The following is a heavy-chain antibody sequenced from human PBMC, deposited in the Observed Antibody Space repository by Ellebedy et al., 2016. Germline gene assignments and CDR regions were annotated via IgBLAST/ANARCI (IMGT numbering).Heavy chain of an antibody. CDR3: ARVDWIQISPRFDY. CDR2: IKKDGSEK. D-gene: IGHD1-1*01. CDR1: GFSFSRYW. V-gene: IGHV3-7*01. Sequence: GESLKISXAASGFSFSRYWMSWVRQAPGKGLEWVANIKKDGSEKYYVDSVKGRFTISRDNAQNSLYLQMNSLRAEDTAVYYCARVDWIQISPRFDYWGQGTLVTVSS. J-gene: IGHJ4*02.